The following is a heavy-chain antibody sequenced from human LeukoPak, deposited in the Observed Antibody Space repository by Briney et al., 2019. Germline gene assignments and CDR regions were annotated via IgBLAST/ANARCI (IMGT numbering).Heavy chain of an antibody. CDR2: ISWNSGSI. V-gene: IGHV3-9*01. D-gene: IGHD1-26*01. CDR3: AKDSAWDYYYYGMDV. Sequence: GGSLRLSCAASGFTFDDYAMHWVRQAPGKGLEWVSGISWNSGSIGYADSVKGRFTISRDNAKNSLYLQMNSLRAEDTALYYCAKDSAWDYYYYGMDVWGQGTTVTVSS. J-gene: IGHJ6*02. CDR1: GFTFDDYA.